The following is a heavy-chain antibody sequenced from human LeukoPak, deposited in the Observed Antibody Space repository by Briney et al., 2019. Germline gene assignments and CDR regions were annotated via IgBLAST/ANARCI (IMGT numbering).Heavy chain of an antibody. CDR2: IKQDGSEK. CDR1: GFTFSSYW. CDR3: ARVSAEQRAGYYHYMDV. J-gene: IGHJ6*03. V-gene: IGHV3-7*01. D-gene: IGHD6-13*01. Sequence: GGSLRLSCAASGFTFSSYWMSWVRQAPGKGLEWVANIKQDGSEKYYVDSVKGRFTISRDNAKNSLYLQMNSLRAEDTAVYYCARVSAEQRAGYYHYMDVWGKGTTVTVSS.